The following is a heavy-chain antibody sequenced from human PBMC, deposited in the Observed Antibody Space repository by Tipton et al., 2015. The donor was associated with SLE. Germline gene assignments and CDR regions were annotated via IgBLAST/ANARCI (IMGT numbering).Heavy chain of an antibody. V-gene: IGHV4-30-4*01. CDR3: ARELEGVGSQQLVN. Sequence: TLSLTCTVSGGSISSGDYYWSWIRQPPGKGLEWIGEISHRGITNYNPSLKSRVTISVDTSKNQFSLKLSSVTAADTAVYYCARELEGVGSQQLVNWGQGTLVTVSS. J-gene: IGHJ4*02. D-gene: IGHD6-13*01. CDR2: ISHRGIT. CDR1: GGSISSGDYY.